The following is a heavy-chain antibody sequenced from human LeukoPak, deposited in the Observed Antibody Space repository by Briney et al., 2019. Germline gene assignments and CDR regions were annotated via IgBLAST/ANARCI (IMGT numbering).Heavy chain of an antibody. CDR3: ARHAKLLWFGELSTQQYYFDY. J-gene: IGHJ4*02. Sequence: GESLKISCKGSGYSFTSYWISWVRQMPGKGLEGMGRIDPSDSYTNYSPSFQGHVTISADKSISTAYQQWSSLKASDTAMYYCARHAKLLWFGELSTQQYYFDYWGQGTLVTVSS. CDR1: GYSFTSYW. CDR2: IDPSDSYT. D-gene: IGHD3-10*01. V-gene: IGHV5-10-1*01.